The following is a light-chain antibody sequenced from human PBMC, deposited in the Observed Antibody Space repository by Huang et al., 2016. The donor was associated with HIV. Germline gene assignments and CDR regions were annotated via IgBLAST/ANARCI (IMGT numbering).Light chain of an antibody. CDR2: AAY. CDR3: QQSYSSLLS. Sequence: DIQLTQSPSSLSASVGDRVIMTCRASQTITTYLNWYQQRPGQAPKILIYAAYSLQSGGPSRFSGSGSGTDFTLTISSLQPEEFATYYCQQSYSSLLSFGGGTKVAIK. CDR1: QTITTY. J-gene: IGKJ4*01. V-gene: IGKV1-39*01.